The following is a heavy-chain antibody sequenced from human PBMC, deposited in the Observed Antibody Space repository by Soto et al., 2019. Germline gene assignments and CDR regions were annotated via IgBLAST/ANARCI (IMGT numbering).Heavy chain of an antibody. CDR1: RFTFTSFA. CDR2: MSGSGNEI. J-gene: IGHJ4*02. Sequence: EVQLLESGGDLVQPGGSLRLSCAASRFTFTSFAMSWVRQAPGKGLEWISCMSGSGNEIYYADSVKGRFTISRDNPKNTVYLHMSSLRAEDTAVYYCAKDALYNYEKLNYWGQGTLVTVSS. D-gene: IGHD5-18*01. CDR3: AKDALYNYEKLNY. V-gene: IGHV3-23*01.